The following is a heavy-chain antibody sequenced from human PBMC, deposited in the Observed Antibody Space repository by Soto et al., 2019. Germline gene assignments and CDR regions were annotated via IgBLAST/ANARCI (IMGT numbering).Heavy chain of an antibody. V-gene: IGHV1-18*01. CDR1: GYTFSNYG. CDR2: ISAYNGNT. CDR3: ARDSPPVDY. Sequence: QVQLVQSGAEVKKPGASVKVSCKASGYTFSNYGISWVRQAPRQGLEWMGWISAYNGNTKYAQKLQGRVTMTTDTSTRSAYMELRSLRSDDAAVYYCARDSPPVDYWGQGTLVTVSS. J-gene: IGHJ4*02.